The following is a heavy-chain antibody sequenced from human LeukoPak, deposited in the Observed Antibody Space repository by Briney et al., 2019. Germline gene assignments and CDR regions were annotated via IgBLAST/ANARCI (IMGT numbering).Heavy chain of an antibody. CDR1: GFTFSDYY. J-gene: IGHJ4*02. Sequence: GGSLRLSCAASGFTFSDYYMSWVRQAPGKGLEWVSYISSSGSTIYYADSVKGRFTISRDNAKNSLYMQMNSLRAEDTAVYYCAKAYLVVPAAIHFAYWGQGTLVTVSS. CDR2: ISSSGSTI. D-gene: IGHD2-2*02. CDR3: AKAYLVVPAAIHFAY. V-gene: IGHV3-11*01.